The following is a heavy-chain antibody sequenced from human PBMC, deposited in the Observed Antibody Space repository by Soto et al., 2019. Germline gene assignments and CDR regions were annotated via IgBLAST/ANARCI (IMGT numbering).Heavy chain of an antibody. D-gene: IGHD3-16*01. Sequence: SQTVSLTCAISEDSVSSNDATWDWIRQSPSRDLEWMGRTYYRSRKQTDYAISVKSRISINPDTSNNQVSLQLNSVTPDDTAVYFCVRLIGNSWLDTLGQGTLVTVSS. CDR3: VRLIGNSWLDT. CDR1: EDSVSSNDAT. J-gene: IGHJ5*02. CDR2: TYYRSRKQT. V-gene: IGHV6-1*01.